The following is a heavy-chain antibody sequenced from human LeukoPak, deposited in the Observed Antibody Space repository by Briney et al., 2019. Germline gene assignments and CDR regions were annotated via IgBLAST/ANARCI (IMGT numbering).Heavy chain of an antibody. V-gene: IGHV4-34*01. CDR2: INHSGST. CDR1: GGSISSYY. CDR3: ARGSRDSSSSNFDY. D-gene: IGHD6-6*01. Sequence: SETLSLTCTVSGGSISSYYWSWIRQPPGKGLEWIGEINHSGSTNYNPSLKSRVTISVDTSKNQFSLKLSSVTAADTAVYYCARGSRDSSSSNFDYWGQGTLVTVSS. J-gene: IGHJ4*02.